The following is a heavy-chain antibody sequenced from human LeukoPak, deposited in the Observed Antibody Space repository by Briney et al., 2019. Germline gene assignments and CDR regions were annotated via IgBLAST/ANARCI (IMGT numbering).Heavy chain of an antibody. CDR2: INHSGST. Sequence: SETLSLACAVYGGSFSGYYWSWIRQPPGKGLEWIGEINHSGSTNYNPSLKSRVTISVDTSKNQFSLKLSSVTAADTAVYYCARAHNWFDPWGQGTLVTVSS. V-gene: IGHV4-34*01. J-gene: IGHJ5*02. CDR3: ARAHNWFDP. CDR1: GGSFSGYY.